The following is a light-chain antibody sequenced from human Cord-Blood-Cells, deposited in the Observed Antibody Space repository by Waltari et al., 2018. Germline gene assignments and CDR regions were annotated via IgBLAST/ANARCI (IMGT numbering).Light chain of an antibody. J-gene: IGLJ1*01. CDR2: EVS. CDR3: SSYTSSSTV. V-gene: IGLV2-14*01. CDR1: SSDVGGYNY. Sequence: QSALTQPASVSGSPGQSITISCTGTSSDVGGYNYVSWYQQHPGKAPKLMIYEVSHLPSGVSNRFSGSKSGNTASLTSSGLQAEDEADYYCSSYTSSSTVFGTGTKVTVL.